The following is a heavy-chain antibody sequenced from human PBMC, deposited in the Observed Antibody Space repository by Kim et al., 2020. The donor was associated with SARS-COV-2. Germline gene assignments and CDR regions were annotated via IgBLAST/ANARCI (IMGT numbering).Heavy chain of an antibody. D-gene: IGHD6-13*01. V-gene: IGHV3-43*01. J-gene: IGHJ3*02. Sequence: GGSLRLSCAASGFTFDDYTMHWVRQAPGKGLEWVSLISWDGGSTYYADSVKGRFTISRDNSKNSLYLQMNSLRTEDTALYYCAKDITQLATDDAFDIWGQGTMVTVSS. CDR2: ISWDGGST. CDR3: AKDITQLATDDAFDI. CDR1: GFTFDDYT.